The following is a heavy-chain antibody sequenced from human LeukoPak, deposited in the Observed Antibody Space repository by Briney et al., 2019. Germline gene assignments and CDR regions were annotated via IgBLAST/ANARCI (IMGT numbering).Heavy chain of an antibody. D-gene: IGHD5-12*01. CDR1: GFTFSSYS. V-gene: IGHV3-21*01. CDR3: ARGGWLLGPDY. Sequence: PGGSLRLSCAASGFTFSSYSMNWVRQAPGKGLEWVSSISSSSIYKYFADSVKGRFTISRDNAKNSLYLQVNSLRAEDTAVYYCARGGWLLGPDYWGQGTLVTVSS. J-gene: IGHJ4*02. CDR2: ISSSSIYK.